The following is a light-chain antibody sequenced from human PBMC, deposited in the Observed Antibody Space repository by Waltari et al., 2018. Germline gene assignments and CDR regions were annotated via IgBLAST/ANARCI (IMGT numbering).Light chain of an antibody. V-gene: IGLV2-14*01. CDR2: DVS. CDR3: SSQSSNNVVL. CDR1: SNYVGGYNS. J-gene: IGLJ2*01. Sequence: QSALTQPASVSGSPGQSVTIFCTGTSNYVGGYNSAPWYQEHPGQAPRVIIYDVSDRPSGVSDRFSGSKSGNTASLTISGLQAEDEADYYCSSQSSNNVVLFGGGTKLTVL.